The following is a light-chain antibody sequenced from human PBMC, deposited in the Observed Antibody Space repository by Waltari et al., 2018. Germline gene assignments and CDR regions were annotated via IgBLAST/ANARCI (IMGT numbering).Light chain of an antibody. CDR1: QAIRANY. V-gene: IGKV3-20*01. CDR3: QQYGSPTWT. CDR2: GTS. Sequence: EIVLLQSPGTLSLSPGERVTLSCRASQAIRANYLAWYQHKPGQAPRRLIYGTSTRAPGLPGRVVGRWSGTDFTLTISRMEAEDCGVYYCQQYGSPTWTFGQGSKVEIK. J-gene: IGKJ1*01.